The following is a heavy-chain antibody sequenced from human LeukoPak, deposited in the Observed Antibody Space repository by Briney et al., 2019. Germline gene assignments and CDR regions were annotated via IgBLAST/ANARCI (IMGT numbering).Heavy chain of an antibody. J-gene: IGHJ4*02. Sequence: PGGSLRLSCAASGFTFSSYSMNWVRQAPGKGLEWVAVISYDGSNKYCADSVKGRFTISRDNSKNTLYLQMNSLRAEDTAVYYCAKDGLEYSSSSSVFDYWGQGTLVTVSS. CDR2: ISYDGSNK. V-gene: IGHV3-30*18. CDR3: AKDGLEYSSSSSVFDY. CDR1: GFTFSSYS. D-gene: IGHD6-6*01.